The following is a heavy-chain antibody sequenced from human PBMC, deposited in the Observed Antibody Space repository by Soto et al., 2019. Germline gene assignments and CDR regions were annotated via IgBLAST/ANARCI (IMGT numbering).Heavy chain of an antibody. CDR3: ASSAA. J-gene: IGHJ5*02. D-gene: IGHD6-19*01. CDR2: IWYDGSNT. V-gene: IGHV3-33*01. CDR1: GFIFRSYG. Sequence: GGSLRLSCAASGFIFRSYGMHWVRQAPGKGPEWVAVIWYDGSNTYYADPVKGRFTISRDNSKNTLFLQMNSLRDEDTAVYYCASSAAWGRGTLVTVSS.